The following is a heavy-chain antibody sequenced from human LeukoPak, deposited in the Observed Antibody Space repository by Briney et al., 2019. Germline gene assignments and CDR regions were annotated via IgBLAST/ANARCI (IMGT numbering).Heavy chain of an antibody. V-gene: IGHV3-21*01. J-gene: IGHJ3*02. D-gene: IGHD4-17*01. CDR1: GFTFSSYS. Sequence: GGSLRLSCAASGFTFSSYSMNWVRQAPGKGLEWVSSISSSSSYIYYADSVKGRFTISRDNAKNSLYLQMNSLRAEDTAVYYCARDESVTPFDIWGQGTMVTVSS. CDR3: ARDESVTPFDI. CDR2: ISSSSSYI.